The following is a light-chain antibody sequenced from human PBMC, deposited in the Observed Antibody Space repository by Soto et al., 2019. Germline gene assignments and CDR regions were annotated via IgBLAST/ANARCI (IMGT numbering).Light chain of an antibody. J-gene: IGLJ3*02. CDR3: SSYTSSSFWV. CDR2: DVS. CDR1: SSDVGGYNY. V-gene: IGLV2-14*01. Sequence: QSALTQPASVSGSPGQSITISCTGTSSDVGGYNYVSWYQQHPGKAPKLMIYDVSNRPSGVSNRFSGSKSGNTASLTISGLQVEDEADYYCSSYTSSSFWVFGGGTKLTVL.